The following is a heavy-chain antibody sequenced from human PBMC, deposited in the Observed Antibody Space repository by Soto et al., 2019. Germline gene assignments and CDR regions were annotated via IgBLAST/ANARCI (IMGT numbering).Heavy chain of an antibody. CDR3: ARDGVATPYYFDY. V-gene: IGHV3-33*01. CDR2: IWYDGSNK. Sequence: QVQLVESGGGVVHPGRSLRLSCAASGFTFSSYGMHWVRQAPGKGLEWVAVIWYDGSNKYYADSVKGRFTISRDNSKNTLYLPMNSLRAEDTDVYYCARDGVATPYYFDYWCQGPLVTVSS. J-gene: IGHJ4*02. CDR1: GFTFSSYG. D-gene: IGHD5-12*01.